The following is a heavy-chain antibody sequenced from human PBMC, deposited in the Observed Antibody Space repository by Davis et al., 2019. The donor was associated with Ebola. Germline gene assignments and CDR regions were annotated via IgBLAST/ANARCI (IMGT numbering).Heavy chain of an antibody. J-gene: IGHJ6*02. V-gene: IGHV3-30*03. CDR2: ISYDGSNK. Sequence: SLKISCAASGFTFSSYGMHWVRQAPGKGLEWVAVISYDGSNKYYADSVKGRFTISRDNSKNTLYLQMGSLRAEDMAVYYCASGRYSSGMGVWGQGTTVTVSS. D-gene: IGHD6-19*01. CDR1: GFTFSSYG. CDR3: ASGRYSSGMGV.